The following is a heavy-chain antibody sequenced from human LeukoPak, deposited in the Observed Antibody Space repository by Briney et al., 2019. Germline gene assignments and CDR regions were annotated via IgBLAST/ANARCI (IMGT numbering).Heavy chain of an antibody. V-gene: IGHV3-7*01. CDR2: IKQDGSEK. J-gene: IGHJ4*02. CDR1: GLTFSSYW. D-gene: IGHD2-15*01. Sequence: GRSLRPSCAASGLTFSSYWMSWVRHAQGKGLEWVANIKQDGSEKYYVDSVKGRFTISRDNAKNSLYLQMTSLRAEDTAVYYCARGYCSGGSCHHLDYWGQGTLVTVSS. CDR3: ARGYCSGGSCHHLDY.